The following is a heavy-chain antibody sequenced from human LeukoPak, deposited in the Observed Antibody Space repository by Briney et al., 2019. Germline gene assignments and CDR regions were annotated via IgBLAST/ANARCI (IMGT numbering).Heavy chain of an antibody. CDR3: ARDHGSSYYFDY. J-gene: IGHJ4*02. CDR1: GFTFSSYG. D-gene: IGHD6-6*01. V-gene: IGHV3-33*01. Sequence: GRSLRLSCAASGFTFSSYGMRWVRQAPGKGLEWVAVIWYDGSNKYYADSVKGRFTISRDNSKNTLYLQMNSPRAEDTAVYYCARDHGSSYYFDYWGQGTLVTVSS. CDR2: IWYDGSNK.